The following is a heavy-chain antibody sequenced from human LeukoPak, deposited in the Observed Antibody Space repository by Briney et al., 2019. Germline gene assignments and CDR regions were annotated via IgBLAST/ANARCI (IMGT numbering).Heavy chain of an antibody. J-gene: IGHJ4*02. V-gene: IGHV4-34*01. CDR1: GGSFSGYY. D-gene: IGHD6-19*01. CDR3: ARDPNSSGWYVY. Sequence: PSETLSLTCAVYGGSFSGYYWSWIRQPPGKGLEWIGEINHSGSTNYNPSLKSRVTISVDTSKNQFSLKLSSVTAADTAVYYCARDPNSSGWYVYWGQGTLVTVSS. CDR2: INHSGST.